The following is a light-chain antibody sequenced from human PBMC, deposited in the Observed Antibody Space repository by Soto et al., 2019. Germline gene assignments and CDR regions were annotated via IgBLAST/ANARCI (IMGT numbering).Light chain of an antibody. Sequence: VLTQSPGTLSLSPGERATLSCRASQSITSNYLAWYQQRPGQAPRLRIYGASSRATGIPDRFSGSGSGTDFSLSINSLEHEDFAVYFCQHYSSSPHQLGQGTKADIK. V-gene: IGKV3-20*01. CDR3: QHYSSSPHQ. J-gene: IGKJ1*01. CDR2: GAS. CDR1: QSITSNY.